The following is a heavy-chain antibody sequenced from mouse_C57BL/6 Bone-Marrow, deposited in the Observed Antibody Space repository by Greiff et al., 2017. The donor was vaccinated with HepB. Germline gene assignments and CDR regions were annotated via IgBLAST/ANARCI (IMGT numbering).Heavy chain of an antibody. CDR2: ISNGGGST. D-gene: IGHD1-1*01. V-gene: IGHV5-12*01. CDR3: ARQGSSYVGYFDG. Sequence: DVMLVESGGGLVQPGGSLKLSCAASGFTFSDYYMYWVRQTPEKRLEWVAYISNGGGSTYYPDTVKGRFTISRDNAKNTLYLQMSRLKSEDTAMYYCARQGSSYVGYFDGWGTGTTVTVSS. CDR1: GFTFSDYY. J-gene: IGHJ1*03.